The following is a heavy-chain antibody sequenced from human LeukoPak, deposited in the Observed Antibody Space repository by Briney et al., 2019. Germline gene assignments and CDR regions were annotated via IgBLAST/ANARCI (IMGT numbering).Heavy chain of an antibody. D-gene: IGHD3-22*01. V-gene: IGHV4-34*01. J-gene: IGHJ6*03. Sequence: SETLSLTCAVYGGSFSGYYWTWIRQTPEKGLEWIGEMNPSGSTNYNPALKSRVTISVDTSKNQFSLELSSVTAADTAVYYCARGRQDVTMIVVVMTAVSYYLDVWGKGTTVTVS. CDR2: MNPSGST. CDR3: ARGRQDVTMIVVVMTAVSYYLDV. CDR1: GGSFSGYY.